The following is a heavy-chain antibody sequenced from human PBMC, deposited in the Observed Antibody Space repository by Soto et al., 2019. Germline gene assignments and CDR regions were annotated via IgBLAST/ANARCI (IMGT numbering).Heavy chain of an antibody. J-gene: IGHJ4*02. V-gene: IGHV3-23*01. CDR2: ISGSGGNT. CDR1: GLTSSTYA. D-gene: IGHD4-17*01. Sequence: EVQLLESRGDLVQPGGSLRLSCAASGLTSSTYAMSWVRQAPGKGLEWVSGISGSGGNTYYADSVKGRFTISRDNSKNMLYLQMNSLRAEDTAVYYCAKRLTTVTTVFDCRGQGTLVTVSS. CDR3: AKRLTTVTTVFDC.